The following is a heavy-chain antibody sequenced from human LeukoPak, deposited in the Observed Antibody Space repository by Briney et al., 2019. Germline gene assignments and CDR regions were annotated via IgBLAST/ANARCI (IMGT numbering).Heavy chain of an antibody. Sequence: SETLSLTCTVAGGSISSSSYYWGWILQPPGNGLDWCGSIYYSGNTYYNPYLKSRITISVDTYKNQFYLKLSSVTAADTAVYYCARPRYSSGWYPGYFQHWGQGTLVTVSS. J-gene: IGHJ1*01. V-gene: IGHV4-39*01. D-gene: IGHD6-19*01. CDR2: IYYSGNT. CDR3: ARPRYSSGWYPGYFQH. CDR1: GGSISSSSYY.